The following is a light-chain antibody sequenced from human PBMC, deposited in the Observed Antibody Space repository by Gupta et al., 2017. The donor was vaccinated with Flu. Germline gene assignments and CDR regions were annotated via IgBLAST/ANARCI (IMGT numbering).Light chain of an antibody. CDR1: QDISNY. Sequence: DIQMTQSPSSLSASVGDRVTITCQASQDISNYLNWYQQKPGKAPKLLIYDASKWETGVPSRFSGSGSGKDFTFTISSRQQEDIATYYYQQYENLPPITFGQGTXLEIK. CDR2: DAS. CDR3: QQYENLPPIT. J-gene: IGKJ5*01. V-gene: IGKV1-33*01.